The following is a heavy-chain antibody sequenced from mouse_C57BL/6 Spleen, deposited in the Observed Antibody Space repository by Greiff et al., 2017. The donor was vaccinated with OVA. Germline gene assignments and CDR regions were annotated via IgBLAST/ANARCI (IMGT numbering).Heavy chain of an antibody. J-gene: IGHJ2*01. D-gene: IGHD3-2*02. CDR3: ARFGSLRDDFDY. V-gene: IGHV1-63*01. CDR2: IYPGGGYT. Sequence: VQLQQSGAELVRPGTSVKMSCTASGYTFTNYWIGWAKQRPGHGLAWIGDIYPGGGYTNYNAKFKGKATLTADKSSSTAYMQFSSLTSEDSAIYYCARFGSLRDDFDYWGQGTTLTVSS. CDR1: GYTFTNYW.